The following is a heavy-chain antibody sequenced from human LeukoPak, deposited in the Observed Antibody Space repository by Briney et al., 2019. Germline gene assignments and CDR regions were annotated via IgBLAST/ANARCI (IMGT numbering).Heavy chain of an antibody. CDR1: GFTFSSYA. V-gene: IGHV3-23*01. D-gene: IGHD1-26*01. J-gene: IGHJ3*02. Sequence: GGSLRLSCAASGFTFSSYAMSWVRQAPGKGLEWVSAISGSGGSTYYADSVKGRFTISRDNSKNTLYLQMNSLRAEDTAVYYCARRSGSPPDVFDIWGQGTMVTVSS. CDR3: ARRSGSPPDVFDI. CDR2: ISGSGGST.